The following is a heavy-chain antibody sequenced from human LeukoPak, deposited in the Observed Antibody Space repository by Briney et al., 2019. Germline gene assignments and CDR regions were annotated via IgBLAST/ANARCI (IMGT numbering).Heavy chain of an antibody. CDR1: GFTFSSYW. CDR2: INSDGSST. V-gene: IGHV3-74*01. CDR3: ARVDYGIDAFDI. J-gene: IGHJ3*02. Sequence: GGSLRLSCAASGFTFSSYWMHWVRQAPGKGLVWVSRINSDGSSTSYADSVKGRFTISRDNAKNTLYLQMNSLRAEDTAVYYCARVDYGIDAFDIWGQGTMVTVSS. D-gene: IGHD4-17*01.